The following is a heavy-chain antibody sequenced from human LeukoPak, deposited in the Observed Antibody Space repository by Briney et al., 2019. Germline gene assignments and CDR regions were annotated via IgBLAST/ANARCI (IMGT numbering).Heavy chain of an antibody. V-gene: IGHV3-30-3*01. J-gene: IGHJ4*02. CDR3: AKDRAVYSYGYNFDY. CDR1: GFTFSSYA. Sequence: GGSLRLSCAASGFTFSSYAMHWVRQAPGKGLEWVAVISYDGSNKYYADSVKGRFTISRDNSKNTLYLQMNSLRAEDTAVFYCAKDRAVYSYGYNFDYWGQGTLVTVSS. CDR2: ISYDGSNK. D-gene: IGHD5-18*01.